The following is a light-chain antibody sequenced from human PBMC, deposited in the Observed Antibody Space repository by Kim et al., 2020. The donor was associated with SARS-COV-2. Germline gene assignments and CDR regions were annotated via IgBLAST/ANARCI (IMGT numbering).Light chain of an antibody. J-gene: IGLJ1*01. CDR2: QDS. Sequence: SYELTQPPSVSVSPGQTASITCSGDKLGDKYACWYQQKPGQSTVLVIYQDSKRPSGIHERFSGSNSGNTATLTISGTQAMDEADYYCQAWDSSAYVFGTGTKVTVL. V-gene: IGLV3-1*01. CDR1: KLGDKY. CDR3: QAWDSSAYV.